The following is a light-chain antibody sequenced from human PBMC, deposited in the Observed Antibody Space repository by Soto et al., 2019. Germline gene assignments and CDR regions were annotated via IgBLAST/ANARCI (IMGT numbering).Light chain of an antibody. CDR1: GCSIGTNT. J-gene: IGLJ2*01. CDR2: GNN. Sequence: QSVLTQPPSASGTPGQRVTISCSGSGCSIGTNTVNWYRQLPGTAPKLLIYGNNQRPSGVPDRFSGSKSGTSASLAISGLQSEDEAEYYCAAWDGSLNHVLFGGGTKLTVL. V-gene: IGLV1-44*01. CDR3: AAWDGSLNHVL.